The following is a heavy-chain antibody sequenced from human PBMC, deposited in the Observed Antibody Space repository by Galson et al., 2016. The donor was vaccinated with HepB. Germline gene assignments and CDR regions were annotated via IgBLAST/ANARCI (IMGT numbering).Heavy chain of an antibody. CDR3: AREWVGGRERLGELSFLGRLRVSRFDY. Sequence: SLRLSCAASGFTFSSYSMNWVRQAPGKGLEWVSSISSSSSYIYYADSVKGRFTISRDNAKNSLYLQMNSLGAEDTAVYYCAREWVGGRERLGELSFLGRLRVSRFDYWGQGTLVTVSS. D-gene: IGHD3-16*02. CDR2: ISSSSSYI. V-gene: IGHV3-21*01. CDR1: GFTFSSYS. J-gene: IGHJ4*02.